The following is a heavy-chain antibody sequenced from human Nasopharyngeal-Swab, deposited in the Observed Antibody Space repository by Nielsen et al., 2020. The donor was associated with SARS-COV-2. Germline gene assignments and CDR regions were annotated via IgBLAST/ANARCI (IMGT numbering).Heavy chain of an antibody. V-gene: IGHV5-51*04. J-gene: IGHJ4*02. CDR3: ATAYNGNYYWDY. D-gene: IGHD1-7*01. CDR2: MYPRDSDT. Sequence: GGSLRLSCKGSGYSFSSYWIGWVPQLPGKGLEWMGIMYPRDSDTRYSPPFQGQVTISADKPISTAYLQWSSLKASDTAMYYCATAYNGNYYWDYWGQGTLVTVSS. CDR1: GYSFSSYW.